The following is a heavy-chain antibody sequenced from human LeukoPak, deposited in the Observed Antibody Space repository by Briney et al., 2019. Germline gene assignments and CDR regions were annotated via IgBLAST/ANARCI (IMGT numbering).Heavy chain of an antibody. D-gene: IGHD2-2*01. Sequence: ASVKVSCKASGYTFTSYGISWVRQAPGQGLEWMGWISAYNGNTNYAQKLQGRVTMTTDTSTSTAYMELRSLRSDDTAAYYCATGYCSSTSCYYFDYWGQGTLVTVSS. J-gene: IGHJ4*02. CDR3: ATGYCSSTSCYYFDY. CDR1: GYTFTSYG. V-gene: IGHV1-18*01. CDR2: ISAYNGNT.